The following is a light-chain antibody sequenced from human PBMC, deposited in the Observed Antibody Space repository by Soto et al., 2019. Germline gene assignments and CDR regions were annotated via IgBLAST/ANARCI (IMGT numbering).Light chain of an antibody. V-gene: IGKV3-15*01. J-gene: IGKJ3*01. Sequence: ELGMTQSPSTLSVSPGERATLSCRASQSVSCNLACYQQKPGNAHRLLIYAASHRDNSIPARFSGSGSGTEFTLNISSLKSEDFADYYCLQYNNWAPFTFGPGTKVDIK. CDR2: AAS. CDR1: QSVSCN. CDR3: LQYNNWAPFT.